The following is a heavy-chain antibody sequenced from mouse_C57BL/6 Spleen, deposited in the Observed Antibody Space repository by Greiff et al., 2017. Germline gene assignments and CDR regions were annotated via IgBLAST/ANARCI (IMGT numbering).Heavy chain of an antibody. CDR2: IDPNSGGT. J-gene: IGHJ3*01. CDR1: GYTFTSYW. CDR3: AREDDYDEEAWFAY. V-gene: IGHV1-72*01. D-gene: IGHD2-4*01. Sequence: QVQLQQPGAELVKPGASVKLSCKASGYTFTSYWMHWVKQRPGRGLEWIGRIDPNSGGTKYNEKFKSKATLTVDKPSSTAYLQLSSLTSEDSAVFYCAREDDYDEEAWFAYWGQGTLVTVSA.